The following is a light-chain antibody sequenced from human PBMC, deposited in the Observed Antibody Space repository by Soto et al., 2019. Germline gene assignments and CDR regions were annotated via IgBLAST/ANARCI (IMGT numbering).Light chain of an antibody. Sequence: DIQMTQSPSAMSASVGDRVIITFRSSQAISNYVALVQQKPGQAPKRLIYASSPLQSGGPSRFSGSGSGTEFSITIETTGPEDFANYFRLQYKSYQWKFSQGTKVDIK. J-gene: IGKJ1*01. CDR1: QAISNY. CDR2: ASS. V-gene: IGKV1-17*03. CDR3: LQYKSYQWK.